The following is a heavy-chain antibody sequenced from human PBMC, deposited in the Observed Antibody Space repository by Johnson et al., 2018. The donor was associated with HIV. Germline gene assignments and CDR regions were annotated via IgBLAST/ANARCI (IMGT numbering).Heavy chain of an antibody. V-gene: IGHV3-73*01. Sequence: VQLVESGGGLVQPGGSLKLSCAASGFTVSGSAMHWVRQASGKGLEWVGRIRSKGNSYATAYPASVHGRFTISRDDSKHTAYLQMTSLRAEDTALYYCARGPYRKNVDTAMVARGNAFDIWGQGTMVTVSS. CDR3: ARGPYRKNVDTAMVARGNAFDI. D-gene: IGHD5-18*01. J-gene: IGHJ3*02. CDR1: GFTVSGSA. CDR2: IRSKGNSYAT.